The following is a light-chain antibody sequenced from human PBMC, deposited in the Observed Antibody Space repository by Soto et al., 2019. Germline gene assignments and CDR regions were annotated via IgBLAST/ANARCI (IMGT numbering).Light chain of an antibody. Sequence: SYELTQPPSVSVAPGQTARLTCGGTNIGAKSVHWYQQNPGQAPVLVVYDDSRRPSGIPERFSGSNSGNTATLTISRVEAGDEADYYCQVWDSTPEFVVFGGGTKVTVL. J-gene: IGLJ2*01. V-gene: IGLV3-21*02. CDR1: NIGAKS. CDR2: DDS. CDR3: QVWDSTPEFVV.